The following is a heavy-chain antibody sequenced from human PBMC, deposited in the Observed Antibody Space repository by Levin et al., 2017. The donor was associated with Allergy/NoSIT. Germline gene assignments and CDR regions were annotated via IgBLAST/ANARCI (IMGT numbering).Heavy chain of an antibody. V-gene: IGHV3-23*01. J-gene: IGHJ6*03. D-gene: IGHD6-19*01. CDR2: VSHNGGST. Sequence: LPFSSSFFPFLRSSLRWVRQAPGKGLEWVSSVSHNGGSTFYSDSVKGRFTISLAPSKNMLYLQMNSLRAEDTAVYYCAKKGVSTSVAGQFYMDVWGKGTTVTVSS. CDR3: AKKGVSTSVAGQFYMDV. CDR1: FFPFLRSS.